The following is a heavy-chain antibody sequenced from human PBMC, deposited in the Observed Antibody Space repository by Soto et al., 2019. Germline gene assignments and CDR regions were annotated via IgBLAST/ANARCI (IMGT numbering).Heavy chain of an antibody. J-gene: IGHJ5*02. CDR3: TRDASRDSSARGWFDP. D-gene: IGHD6-13*01. Sequence: GGSLRLSCVASGFGLIDFAMNWVRQAPGKGLEWVSTISSNSAYIYYTDALRGRFTISRDNAKNSLHLQMNSLRAEDTAVYYCTRDASRDSSARGWFDPWGPGTLVTVSS. CDR2: ISSNSAYI. V-gene: IGHV3-21*01. CDR1: GFGLIDFA.